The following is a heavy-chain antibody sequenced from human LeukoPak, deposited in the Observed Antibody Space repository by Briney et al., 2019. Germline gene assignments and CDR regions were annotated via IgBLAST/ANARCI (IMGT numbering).Heavy chain of an antibody. CDR2: TRSKANGYTT. Sequence: GGSLRLSCAASGFVFSGSAMHWVRQASGKGLEWVGRTRSKANGYTTAYAASVKGRFIISRDDSKNTAYLQMNGLKTEDTAVYYCTVLGGRDAFENWGQGTMVTVSS. V-gene: IGHV3-73*01. CDR1: GFVFSGSA. CDR3: TVLGGRDAFEN. J-gene: IGHJ3*02. D-gene: IGHD3-10*01.